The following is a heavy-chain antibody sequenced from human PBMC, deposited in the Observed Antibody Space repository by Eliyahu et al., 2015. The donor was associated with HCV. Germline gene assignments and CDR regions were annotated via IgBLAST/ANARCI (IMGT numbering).Heavy chain of an antibody. J-gene: IGHJ3*02. D-gene: IGHD2-8*02. V-gene: IGHV3-7*01. CDR3: ARDSVPPGLLFDI. CDR1: GFTFSNYW. CDR2: IKQDGSEK. Sequence: EVQLVESGGGLVQPGGSLRLSCAASGFTFSNYWMNWVRQAPGKGLEGVASIKQDGSEKYYMDSVKGRFTISRDNAKNSLYLQMNSLRVEDTAVYFCARDSVPPGLLFDIWGQGTMVTVSS.